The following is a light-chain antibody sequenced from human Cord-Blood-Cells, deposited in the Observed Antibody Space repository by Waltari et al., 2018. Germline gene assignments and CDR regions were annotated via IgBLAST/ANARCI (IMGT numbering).Light chain of an antibody. J-gene: IGLJ3*02. V-gene: IGLV2-23*01. CDR3: CSYAGSSTWV. CDR1: TSHVGSYNI. CDR2: EGS. Sequence: QSALTQPAPVSGSPGQSLTIPCTGTTSHVGSYNIVPWYQQHPGKAPKLMIYEGSKRPSGVSNRFSGSKSGNTASLTISGLQAEDEADYYCCSYAGSSTWVFGGGTKLTVL.